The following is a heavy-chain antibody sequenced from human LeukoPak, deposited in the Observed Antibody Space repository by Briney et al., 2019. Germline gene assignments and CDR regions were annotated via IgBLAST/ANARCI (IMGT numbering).Heavy chain of an antibody. V-gene: IGHV1-2*02. CDR3: ARDLEGILWFGELLCSGMDV. CDR2: INPNSGGT. CDR1: GYTFTGYY. J-gene: IGHJ6*02. Sequence: ASVKVSCKASGYTFTGYYMHWVRQAPGQGLEWMGWINPNSGGTNYAQKFQGRVTMTRDTSISTAYMELSRLRSDDTAVYYCARDLEGILWFGELLCSGMDVWGQGTTVTVSS. D-gene: IGHD3-10*01.